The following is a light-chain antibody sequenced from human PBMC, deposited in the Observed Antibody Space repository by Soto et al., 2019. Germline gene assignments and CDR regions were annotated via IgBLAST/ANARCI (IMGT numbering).Light chain of an antibody. V-gene: IGKV3-20*01. CDR3: QQYGSSPWT. CDR1: QSVSSTY. J-gene: IGKJ1*01. Sequence: EIVLTQSPGTLSLSPGERATLSFRASQSVSSTYLGWYQQKPGQAPRLLIYAASSRATGIPDRFSGSGSGTDFTLTISGLQPEDFAVYYCQQYGSSPWTFGQGTKVDI. CDR2: AAS.